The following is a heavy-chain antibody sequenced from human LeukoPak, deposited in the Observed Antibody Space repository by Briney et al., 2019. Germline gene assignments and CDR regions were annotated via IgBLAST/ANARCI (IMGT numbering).Heavy chain of an antibody. CDR2: IKQDGSEK. J-gene: IGHJ6*02. CDR3: AREDDDISLRRLDV. Sequence: PGGSLRLSCAASGFTLSSYWMSWVRQAPGKGLEWVANIKQDGSEKYYVDSVKGRFTISRDNAKNSLYLQMNSLRAEDTAVYYCAREDDDISLRRLDVWGQGTTVTVSS. CDR1: GFTLSSYW. D-gene: IGHD3-9*01. V-gene: IGHV3-7*01.